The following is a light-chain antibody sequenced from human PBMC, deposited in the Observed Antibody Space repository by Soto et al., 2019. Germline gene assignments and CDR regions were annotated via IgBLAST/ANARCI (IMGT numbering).Light chain of an antibody. J-gene: IGKJ1*01. CDR2: GAS. CDR3: QQYGSSPWT. Sequence: EIVLTQSPGTLSLSPGERATLSCRASQSVSSSYLAWYQQKPGQAPRLLIYGASSRDTGIPDRFSGSGSGTDFTLNISRLEPEDFAVYYCQQYGSSPWTFGQGTKGEIK. V-gene: IGKV3-20*01. CDR1: QSVSSSY.